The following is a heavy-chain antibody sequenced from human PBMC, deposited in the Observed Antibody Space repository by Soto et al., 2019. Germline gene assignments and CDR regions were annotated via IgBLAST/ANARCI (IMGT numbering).Heavy chain of an antibody. Sequence: QVQLQESGPGLVKPSQTLSLTCTVSGGSISSGDYYWSWIRQPPVKGLEWSGYIYYSGSSYYNPSLKDRVTISVETSKNQCSLKLSSVTAADTAVYYCARVGGFGATTIDYWGQGTLVTVSS. CDR1: GGSISSGDYY. CDR3: ARVGGFGATTIDY. J-gene: IGHJ4*02. D-gene: IGHD3-10*01. V-gene: IGHV4-30-4*01. CDR2: IYYSGSS.